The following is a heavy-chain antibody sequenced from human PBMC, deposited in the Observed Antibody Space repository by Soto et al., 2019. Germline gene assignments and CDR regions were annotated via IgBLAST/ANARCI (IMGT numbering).Heavy chain of an antibody. V-gene: IGHV3-23*01. CDR2: ISGSGGST. Sequence: EVQLLESGGGLVQPGGSLRLSCAASGFTFSSYAMNWVRQGPGKGLEWVSVISGSGGSTYYADSVKGRFTISRDNSKNTLYLQMNSLRAEDTAVYYCASRSSGWYFDYWGQGTVVTVSS. CDR3: ASRSSGWYFDY. D-gene: IGHD6-19*01. J-gene: IGHJ4*02. CDR1: GFTFSSYA.